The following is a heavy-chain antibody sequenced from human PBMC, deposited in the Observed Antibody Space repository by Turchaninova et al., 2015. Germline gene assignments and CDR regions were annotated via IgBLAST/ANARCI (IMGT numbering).Heavy chain of an antibody. V-gene: IGHV2-70*04. CDR3: ARRRGFEIDY. CDR2: IDWDDDK. D-gene: IGHD6-25*01. CDR1: GFSLSTSGMR. J-gene: IGHJ4*02. Sequence: QVTLKESGPALVKPTETLTLTCTFSGFSLSTSGMRVTWIRQPPGKALECLARIDWDDDKLYNTSLKTRLTISKGTYKEQVVLTMTDMDPVDTATYYCARRRGFEIDYWGQGILITVSS.